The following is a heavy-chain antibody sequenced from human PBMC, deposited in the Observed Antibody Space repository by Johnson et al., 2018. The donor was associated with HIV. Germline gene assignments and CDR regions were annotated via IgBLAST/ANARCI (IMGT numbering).Heavy chain of an antibody. J-gene: IGHJ3*02. D-gene: IGHD3-22*01. CDR3: ARVAMYDSNGDYSYDAFDI. CDR1: GFTFSTYW. V-gene: IGHV3-7*01. Sequence: VQLVESGGGVVQPGRSLRLSCAASGFTFSTYWMTWVRQAPGKGLEWVATIKQDGREIFYVDSVKGRFTISRDNAQNSLHLQMNSLRAEDAAVYYCARVAMYDSNGDYSYDAFDIWGPGTMVTVSS. CDR2: IKQDGREI.